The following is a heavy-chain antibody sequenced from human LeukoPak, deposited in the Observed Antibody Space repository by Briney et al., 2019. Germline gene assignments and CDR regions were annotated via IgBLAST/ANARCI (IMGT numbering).Heavy chain of an antibody. V-gene: IGHV4-61*02. Sequence: SETLSLTCTVSGGSISSGSYYWSWIRQPAGKGLEWIERIYTSGSTNYNPSLKSRVTISVDTSKNQFSLKLSSVTTADTAVYYCARGYYDSSGYYPFDYWGQGTLVTVSS. CDR1: GGSISSGSYY. D-gene: IGHD3-22*01. J-gene: IGHJ4*02. CDR3: ARGYYDSSGYYPFDY. CDR2: IYTSGST.